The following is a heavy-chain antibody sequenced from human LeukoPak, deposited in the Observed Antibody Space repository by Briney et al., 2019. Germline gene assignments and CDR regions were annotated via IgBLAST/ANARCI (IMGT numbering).Heavy chain of an antibody. D-gene: IGHD6-19*01. J-gene: IGHJ4*02. CDR1: GGSTSSHF. V-gene: IGHV4-59*11. Sequence: PSETLSLTSTVSGGSTSSHFWSWVRQPPGKGLEWIGNIYTGGTTNYNPSLKSGVTISIDTSKNQLSLHLASVTAADTAVYYCTKATKWLAFDDWGRGTLVTVSS. CDR2: IYTGGTT. CDR3: TKATKWLAFDD.